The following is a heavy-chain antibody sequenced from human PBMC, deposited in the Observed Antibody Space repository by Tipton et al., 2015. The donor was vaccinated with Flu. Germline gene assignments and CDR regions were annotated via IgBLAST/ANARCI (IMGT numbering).Heavy chain of an antibody. CDR2: FSATGGKT. Sequence: GSLRLSCAASGFTFSRYGMSWVRQAPGRGLEWVAGFSATGGKTYFADSVKARFSMSRDNFKNTLYLQMSSLRAADTAVYYCAKVIPELVAGLDFWGQGTLVTVSS. J-gene: IGHJ4*02. V-gene: IGHV3-23*01. CDR1: GFTFSRYG. D-gene: IGHD6-19*01. CDR3: AKVIPELVAGLDF.